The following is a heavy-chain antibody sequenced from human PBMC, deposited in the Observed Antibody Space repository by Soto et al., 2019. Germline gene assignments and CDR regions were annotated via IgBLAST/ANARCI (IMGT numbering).Heavy chain of an antibody. CDR3: ARGTRGLIY. CDR1: GLSCSGYY. J-gene: IGHJ4*02. V-gene: IGHV4-34*01. Sequence: SETLSLTCAFYGLSCSGYYWILIRQPPGKGLEWIGEINHSGSTNYNPSLKSRVIISVDTSKNQFSLKLSSVTAADTAVYYCARGTRGLIYWGPGTLVTVSS. CDR2: INHSGST. D-gene: IGHD3-10*01.